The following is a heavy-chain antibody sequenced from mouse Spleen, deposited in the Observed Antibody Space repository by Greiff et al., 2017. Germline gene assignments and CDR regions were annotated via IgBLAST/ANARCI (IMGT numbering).Heavy chain of an antibody. V-gene: IGHV2-5*01. CDR2: IWRGGST. J-gene: IGHJ4*01. CDR3: AKVDGYYAMDY. Sequence: VMLVESGPGLVQPSQSLSITCTVSGFSLTSYGVHWVRPSPGKGLEWLGVIWRGGSTDYNAAFMSRLSITKDNSKSQVFFKMNSLQADDTAIYYCAKVDGYYAMDYWGQGTSVTVSS. D-gene: IGHD2-3*01. CDR1: GFSLTSYG.